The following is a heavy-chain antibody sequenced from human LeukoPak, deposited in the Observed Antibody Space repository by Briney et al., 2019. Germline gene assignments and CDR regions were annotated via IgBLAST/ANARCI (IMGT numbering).Heavy chain of an antibody. J-gene: IGHJ4*02. CDR2: VNREGTTS. D-gene: IGHD3-9*01. CDR3: ARDVDWILFDY. Sequence: GGSLRLSCAASGFTFSTYWMHWVRQVPGKRLVWVSRVNREGTTSAYADSVKGRFTISRDNDKNTLYLQMNSLRVEDTAVYYCARDVDWILFDYWGQGTLVTVSS. V-gene: IGHV3-74*01. CDR1: GFTFSTYW.